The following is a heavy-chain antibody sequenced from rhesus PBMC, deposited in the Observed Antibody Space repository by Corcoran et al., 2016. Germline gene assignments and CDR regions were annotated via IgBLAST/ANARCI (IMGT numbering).Heavy chain of an antibody. D-gene: IGHD6S26*01. V-gene: IGHV1-180*01. CDR3: TRQVAAGPFDY. J-gene: IGHJ4*01. CDR1: GYALTSYY. CDR2: VAPYNGNK. Sequence: QVQLVQSGAEIKQPGASVKLSCKASGYALTSYYIHWVRQAPGQCLEWIGMVAPYNGNKAYSQNFQGRVTITTDTSTSTGYMDLNSLRSEDTAVYYCTRQVAAGPFDYWGQGVLVTVSS.